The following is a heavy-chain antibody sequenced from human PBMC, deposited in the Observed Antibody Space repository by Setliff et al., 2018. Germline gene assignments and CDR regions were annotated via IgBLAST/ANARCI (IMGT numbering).Heavy chain of an antibody. CDR3: ARVPSYGSGSYYYYYYGMDV. CDR2: IYYSGST. V-gene: IGHV4-39*07. Sequence: SETLSLTCTVSGGSISSRSYYWGWIRQPPGKGLEWIGSIYYSGSTYYKPSLKSRVTISVDTSKNQLSLKLSSVTAADTAVYYCARVPSYGSGSYYYYYYGMDVWGQGTTVTVSS. J-gene: IGHJ6*02. D-gene: IGHD3-10*01. CDR1: GGSISSRSYY.